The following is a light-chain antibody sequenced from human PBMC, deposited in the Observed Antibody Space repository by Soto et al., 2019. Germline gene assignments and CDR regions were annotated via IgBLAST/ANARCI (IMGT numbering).Light chain of an antibody. CDR1: HTVSSSY. V-gene: IGKV3-20*01. Sequence: IVLTQSPATLSLSPGERATLSCRASHTVSSSYLTWYQQKPGQAPRLLIYGSSSRATGVPDRFSGSGSGTDFILTISRLEPEDFAVYYCQQYGSAPWTFGQGTKVEIK. CDR3: QQYGSAPWT. J-gene: IGKJ1*01. CDR2: GSS.